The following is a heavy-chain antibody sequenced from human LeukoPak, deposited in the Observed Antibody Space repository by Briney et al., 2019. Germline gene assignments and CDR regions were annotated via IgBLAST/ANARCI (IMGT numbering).Heavy chain of an antibody. J-gene: IGHJ6*03. V-gene: IGHV3-7*01. Sequence: GALRLSCVALEFSFETYWMSWIRQAPGKGPEWVANINEDGSEKHYVGSVRGRFTISRDNADNSLHLQMNSLRPEDMAVYYCARGETMDVWGKGTTVTVSS. CDR1: EFSFETYW. D-gene: IGHD5-24*01. CDR3: ARGETMDV. CDR2: INEDGSEK.